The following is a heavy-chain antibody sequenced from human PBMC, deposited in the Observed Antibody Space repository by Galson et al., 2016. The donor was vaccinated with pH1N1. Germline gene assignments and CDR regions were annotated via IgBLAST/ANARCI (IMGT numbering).Heavy chain of an antibody. CDR2: TYASGAE. CDR1: GGSVTSYY. D-gene: IGHD1-14*01. CDR3: ARADNWNHHSDAFDI. V-gene: IGHV4-4*07. Sequence: SETLSLTCSVSGGSVTSYYWNWIRQPAGKGLEYIGRTYASGAENYNPSLKSRITMSVDTSKNQVSLKLSSVTAADTAVYYCARADNWNHHSDAFDIWGQGTMVMVSS. J-gene: IGHJ3*02.